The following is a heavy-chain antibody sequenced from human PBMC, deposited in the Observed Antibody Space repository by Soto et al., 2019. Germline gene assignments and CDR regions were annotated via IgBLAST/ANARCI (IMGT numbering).Heavy chain of an antibody. V-gene: IGHV4-4*02. CDR1: GDSISSNNW. CDR2: VFRAGST. J-gene: IGHJ3*02. D-gene: IGHD3-3*02. CDR3: VRCPFHFYSFDI. Sequence: SETLSLTCAVSGDSISSNNWWSWVRQPPGKGLEWIGEVFRAGSTNYNPSLKSRVSISADKSNNQVTLNVISVTAADTAVYYCVRCPFHFYSFDIWGQGTMVTVS.